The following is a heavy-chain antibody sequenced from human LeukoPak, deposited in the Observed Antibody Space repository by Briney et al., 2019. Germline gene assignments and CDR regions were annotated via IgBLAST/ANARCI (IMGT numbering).Heavy chain of an antibody. D-gene: IGHD5-24*01. CDR1: GFFFSDYR. CDR3: ARGRGSDGYNHDY. CDR2: ISSSSSYI. J-gene: IGHJ4*02. V-gene: IGHV3-21*01. Sequence: GGSLRLSCVASGFFFSDYRMNWVRQAPGKGLEWVSSISSSSSYIYYADSVKGRFTISRDNAKNSLYLQMNSLRAEDTAVYYCARGRGSDGYNHDYWGQGTLVTVSS.